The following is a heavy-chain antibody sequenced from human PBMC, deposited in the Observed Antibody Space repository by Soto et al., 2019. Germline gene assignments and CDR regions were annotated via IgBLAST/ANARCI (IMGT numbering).Heavy chain of an antibody. CDR3: SRGDSVTYYDFWSGGEFAY. CDR1: GGSISSSSSY. J-gene: IGHJ4*02. Sequence: SETLSLTCTVSGGSISSSSSYWGWIRQPPGKGLEWVGSIYYLGSTNYNPSLKSRVTISVDTSMNKFYLKLSRLRSADTAVYYCSRGDSVTYYDFWSGGEFAYSGQGTLVTVSS. D-gene: IGHD3-3*01. V-gene: IGHV4-39*07. CDR2: IYYLGST.